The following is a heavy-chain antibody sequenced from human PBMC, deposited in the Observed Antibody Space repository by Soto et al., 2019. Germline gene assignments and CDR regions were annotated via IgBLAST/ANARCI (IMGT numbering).Heavy chain of an antibody. CDR1: GYSFASYW. Sequence: GESRKISCQGSGYSFASYWIGWVRQMPGKDLEWTGIIYPGDSDTRYSPSFQGQVTISADKSLRTAYLQWTSLKASDTALYYCARTRSFTLGFYYDGMDVWGQGTTVTVSS. D-gene: IGHD6-6*01. CDR3: ARTRSFTLGFYYDGMDV. V-gene: IGHV5-51*01. J-gene: IGHJ6*02. CDR2: IYPGDSDT.